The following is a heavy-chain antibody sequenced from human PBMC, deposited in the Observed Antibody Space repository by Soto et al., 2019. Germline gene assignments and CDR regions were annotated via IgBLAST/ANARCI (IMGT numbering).Heavy chain of an antibody. V-gene: IGHV4-59*01. CDR3: ATGDVACMKSSEGGDYHFYYMDV. Sequence: QVHLQESGPGPVKSSETLSLTCIVSGDSIRDNYWTWIRQPPGKGLEWIGGISNRGTTNYTPSLKSRVTISVDMSKNRTSLKLSSVTAADTAVYCCATGDVACMKSSEGGDYHFYYMDVWGKGTTVTVSS. CDR1: GDSIRDNY. D-gene: IGHD3-16*01. CDR2: ISNRGTT. J-gene: IGHJ6*03.